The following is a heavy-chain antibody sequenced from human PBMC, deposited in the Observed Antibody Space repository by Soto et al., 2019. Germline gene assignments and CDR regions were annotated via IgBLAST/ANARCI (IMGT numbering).Heavy chain of an antibody. CDR3: VREGRGSFDF. V-gene: IGHV3-23*01. J-gene: IGHJ3*01. CDR2: IGGRGNSA. Sequence: GGSLRLSCAASGFIFTNYAMNWVRQAPGKGLEWVSVIGGRGNSAYYADSVQGRFTISRDNSKNTLSLQMSSLTADDTAIYYCVREGRGSFDFWGRGXMVTVSS. CDR1: GFIFTNYA. D-gene: IGHD5-12*01.